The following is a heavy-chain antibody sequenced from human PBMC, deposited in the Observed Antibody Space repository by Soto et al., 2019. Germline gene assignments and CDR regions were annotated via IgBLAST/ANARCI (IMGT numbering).Heavy chain of an antibody. D-gene: IGHD5-18*01. V-gene: IGHV1-69*01. CDR2: IIPIFGTA. Sequence: QVQLVQSGAEVKKPGSSVKVSCKASGGTFSSYAISWVRQAPGQGLEWMGGIIPIFGTANYAQKFQGRVTITADESTSTDYMELSSLRSEDTAVYYCARVVDTAMVLYYYGMDVWGQGTTVTVSS. CDR1: GGTFSSYA. CDR3: ARVVDTAMVLYYYGMDV. J-gene: IGHJ6*02.